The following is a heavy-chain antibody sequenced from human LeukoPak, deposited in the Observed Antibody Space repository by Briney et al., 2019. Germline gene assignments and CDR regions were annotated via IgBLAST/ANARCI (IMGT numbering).Heavy chain of an antibody. D-gene: IGHD3-16*02. V-gene: IGHV7-4-1*02. CDR3: ARVYVWGSYRYPDY. CDR2: INTNTGNP. Sequence: ASVKVSCKASGYTLTSYAMNWVRQAPGQGLEWMGWINTNTGNPTYAQGFTGRFVFSLDTSVSTAYPQISSLRAEDTAVYYCARVYVWGSYRYPDYWGQGTLVTVSS. J-gene: IGHJ4*02. CDR1: GYTLTSYA.